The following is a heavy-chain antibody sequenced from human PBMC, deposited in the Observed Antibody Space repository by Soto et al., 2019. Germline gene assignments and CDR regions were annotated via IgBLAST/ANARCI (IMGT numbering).Heavy chain of an antibody. Sequence: NWVRQAPGKGLEWVSSISSTTNYIYYADSMKGRFTVPRDNAKNSVYLDMNSLSAEDTAVYYCARESEDLTSNFDYWGQGTLVTVSS. CDR2: ISSTTNYI. J-gene: IGHJ4*02. CDR3: ARESEDLTSNFDY. V-gene: IGHV3-21*01.